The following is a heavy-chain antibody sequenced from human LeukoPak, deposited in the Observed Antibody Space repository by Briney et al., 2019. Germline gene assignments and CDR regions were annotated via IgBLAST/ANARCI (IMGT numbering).Heavy chain of an antibody. V-gene: IGHV3-66*01. CDR1: GFTVSINY. D-gene: IGHD3-10*01. J-gene: IGHJ6*02. CDR2: IYSGGST. Sequence: GGSLRLSCAASGFTVSINYMSWVRQAPGKGLEWVSVIYSGGSTYYADSVKGRFTISRDNSKNTLYLQMNSLRAEDTAVYYCARDEVTPTSYGMDVWGQGTTVTVSS. CDR3: ARDEVTPTSYGMDV.